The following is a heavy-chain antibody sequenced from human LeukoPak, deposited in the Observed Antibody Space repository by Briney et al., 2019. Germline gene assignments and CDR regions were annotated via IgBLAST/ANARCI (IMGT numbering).Heavy chain of an antibody. J-gene: IGHJ3*02. CDR2: IIIIMSYI. D-gene: IGHD3-10*01. V-gene: IGHV3-21*01. CDR3: ATPGSRWDDAFDI. CDR1: AFTFSIDS. Sequence: GGSLRLSWAAAAFTFSIDSTSCGRQAPGEWREWVSSIIIIMSYIFYTHSVKGRFTLSTENAKNSLYLQMKRLRAADTALYYCATPGSRWDDAFDIWGQGTMVTVSS.